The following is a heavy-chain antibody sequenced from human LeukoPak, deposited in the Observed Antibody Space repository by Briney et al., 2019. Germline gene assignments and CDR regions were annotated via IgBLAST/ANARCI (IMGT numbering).Heavy chain of an antibody. V-gene: IGHV4-34*01. J-gene: IGHJ4*02. Sequence: PSETLSLTCAVYGGSFSGYYWSWIRQPPGKGLEWIGEINHSGSTNYNPSLKSRVTISVDTSKNQFSLKLSSVTAADTAVYYCARRMSSGYYVSGWGQGTLVTVSS. CDR1: GGSFSGYY. CDR3: ARRMSSGYYVSG. D-gene: IGHD3-22*01. CDR2: INHSGST.